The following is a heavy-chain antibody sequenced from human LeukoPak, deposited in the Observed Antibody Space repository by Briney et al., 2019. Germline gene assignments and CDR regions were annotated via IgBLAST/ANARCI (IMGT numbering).Heavy chain of an antibody. V-gene: IGHV3-49*03. D-gene: IGHD6-6*01. CDR2: IRSKAYGGTT. Sequence: GGSLRLSCTASGFTFGDYAMSWFRQAPGKGLEWVGFIRSKAYGGTTEYAASVKGRFTISRDDSKSIAYLQMNSLKTEDTAVYYLTRDLAARRDPDCFDPGGQGPLVTVS. J-gene: IGHJ5*02. CDR1: GFTFGDYA. CDR3: TRDLAARRDPDCFDP.